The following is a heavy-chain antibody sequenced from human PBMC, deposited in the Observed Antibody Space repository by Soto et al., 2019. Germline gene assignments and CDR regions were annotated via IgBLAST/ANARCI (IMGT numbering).Heavy chain of an antibody. J-gene: IGHJ4*02. D-gene: IGHD3-22*01. Sequence: ASVKVSCKASGYTFTSYGISWVRQAPGQGLEWMGWISAYNGNTNYAQKLQGRVTMTTDTSTSTAYMELRSLRSDDTAVYYCARLRNYYDSSGELDYWGQGTLVTVSS. CDR2: ISAYNGNT. V-gene: IGHV1-18*01. CDR3: ARLRNYYDSSGELDY. CDR1: GYTFTSYG.